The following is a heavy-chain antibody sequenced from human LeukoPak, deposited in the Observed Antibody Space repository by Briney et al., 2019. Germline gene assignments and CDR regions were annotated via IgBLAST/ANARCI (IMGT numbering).Heavy chain of an antibody. CDR2: ISSSDRTI. V-gene: IGHV3-11*01. D-gene: IGHD3-10*01. Sequence: GGSLRLSCAASGFTFRDYDMTWIRQAPGKGLEWVSYISSSDRTIYNAESVKGRFTITRDNAKNSLYLQMNSLRAEDTAVYYCARAPTYGSGSSFDYWGQGTLVTVSS. CDR1: GFTFRDYD. CDR3: ARAPTYGSGSSFDY. J-gene: IGHJ4*02.